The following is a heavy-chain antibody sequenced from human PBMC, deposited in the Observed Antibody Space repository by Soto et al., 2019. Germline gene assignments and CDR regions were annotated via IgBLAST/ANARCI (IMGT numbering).Heavy chain of an antibody. CDR3: ASLLSYYYDSSGPPYGMDV. CDR2: INPSGGST. V-gene: IGHV1-46*03. J-gene: IGHJ6*02. Sequence: ASVKVSCKASGYTFTSSYMHWVRQAPGQGLEWMGIINPSGGSTSYAQKFQGRVTMTRDTSTSTVYMELSSLRSEDTAVYYCASLLSYYYDSSGPPYGMDVWGQGTTVTVSS. CDR1: GYTFTSSY. D-gene: IGHD3-22*01.